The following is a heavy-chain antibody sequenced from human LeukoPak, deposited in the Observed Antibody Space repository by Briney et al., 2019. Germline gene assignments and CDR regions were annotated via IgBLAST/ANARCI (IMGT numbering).Heavy chain of an antibody. J-gene: IGHJ4*02. CDR1: GFTFSTYW. D-gene: IGHD1-14*01. CDR3: ARDSFETDIDY. V-gene: IGHV3-7*01. Sequence: GGSLRLSCAVSGFTFSTYWMSWVRQAPGKGLEWVANIKEDGSETYYVDSLKGRFTISRDNVKNSLYLQINSLRADDSDVYYCARDSFETDIDYWGQGTLVTVSS. CDR2: IKEDGSET.